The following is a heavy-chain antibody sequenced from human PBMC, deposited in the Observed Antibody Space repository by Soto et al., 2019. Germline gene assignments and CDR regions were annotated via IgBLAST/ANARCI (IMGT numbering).Heavy chain of an antibody. CDR2: IFSSGST. V-gene: IGHV4-4*07. Sequence: SETLSLTCRVSGGSINTFDWGWVRQPAGKGLEWIGRIFSSGSTSFNPSLESRVAMSVDTSKNHSSLNLSSVTAADMAVYYCAREGSYSAYNFAHGIHLWAFDFWGQGALVTVSS. J-gene: IGHJ4*02. CDR1: GGSINTFD. D-gene: IGHD5-12*01. CDR3: AREGSYSAYNFAHGIHLWAFDF.